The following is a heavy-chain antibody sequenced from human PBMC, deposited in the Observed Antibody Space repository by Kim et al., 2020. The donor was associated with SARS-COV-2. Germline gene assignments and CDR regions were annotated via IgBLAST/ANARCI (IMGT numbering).Heavy chain of an antibody. V-gene: IGHV3-48*02. CDR3: ARDSLALGSAIQDY. CDR2: ISRSGTDT. Sequence: GGSLRLSCAASGFTFSTYTMNWVRQAPGKGLEWISSISRSGTDTYYTDSVKGRFTISRDNAKNSLFLQMNSLRDEDWAVYYCARDSLALGSAIQDYWGQGTRVTVFS. CDR1: GFTFSTYT. D-gene: IGHD2-21*01. J-gene: IGHJ4*02.